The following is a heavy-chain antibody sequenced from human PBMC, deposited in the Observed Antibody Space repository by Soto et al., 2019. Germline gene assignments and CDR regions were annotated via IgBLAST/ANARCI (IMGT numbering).Heavy chain of an antibody. CDR2: TYYRSKWYN. D-gene: IGHD6-19*01. CDR1: GDSVSSNSAA. V-gene: IGHV6-1*01. J-gene: IGHJ4*02. CDR3: ARDLSGIAVAGPYFDY. Sequence: TSETLSLTCAISGDSVSSNSAALNWIRQSPSRGFEWLGRTYYRSKWYNDYAVSVKSRITINPDTSKNQFSLQLNSVTPEDTAVYYCARDLSGIAVAGPYFDYWGQGTLVTVSS.